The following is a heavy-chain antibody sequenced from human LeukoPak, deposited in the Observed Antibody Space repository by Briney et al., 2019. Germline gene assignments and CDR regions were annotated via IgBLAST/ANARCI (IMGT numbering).Heavy chain of an antibody. D-gene: IGHD6-13*01. CDR1: GGSISSYY. CDR3: ARLEKQQLVENWFDP. V-gene: IGHV4-59*08. CDR2: IYYSGST. Sequence: SETLSLTCTVSGGSISSYYWSWIRQPPGKGLEWIGYIYYSGSTNYNPSLKSRVTISVDTSKNQFSLKLSSVTAADTAVYYCARLEKQQLVENWFDPWGQGTLVTVSS. J-gene: IGHJ5*02.